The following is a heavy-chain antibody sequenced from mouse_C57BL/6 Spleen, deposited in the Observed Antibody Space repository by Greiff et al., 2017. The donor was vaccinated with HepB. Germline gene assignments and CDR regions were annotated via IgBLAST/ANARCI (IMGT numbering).Heavy chain of an antibody. D-gene: IGHD2-1*01. CDR3: AIYYGKGYFDY. Sequence: VQVVESGPELVKPGASVKISCKASGYAFSSSWMNWVKQRPGKGLEWIGRIYPGDGDTNYNGKFKGKATLTADKSSSTAYMQLSSLTSEDSAVYFCAIYYGKGYFDYWGQGTTLTVSS. J-gene: IGHJ2*01. CDR1: GYAFSSSW. V-gene: IGHV1-82*01. CDR2: IYPGDGDT.